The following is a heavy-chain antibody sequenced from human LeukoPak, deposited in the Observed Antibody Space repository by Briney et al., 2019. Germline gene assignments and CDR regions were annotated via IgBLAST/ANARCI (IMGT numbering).Heavy chain of an antibody. J-gene: IGHJ4*02. CDR3: ARIHSGSYYMGFDY. CDR1: GFTFSTYW. D-gene: IGHD1-26*01. V-gene: IGHV3-7*01. Sequence: PGGSLRLSCEASGFTFSTYWMTWVRQAPGKGLEWVANIKEDGSEKSYVDSVKGRFTISKDNAKNSLHLQMNSLRAEDTAVYYCARIHSGSYYMGFDYWGQGALVTVSS. CDR2: IKEDGSEK.